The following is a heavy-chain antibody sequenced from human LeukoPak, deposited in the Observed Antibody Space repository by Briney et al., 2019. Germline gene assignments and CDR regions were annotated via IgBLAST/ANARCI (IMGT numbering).Heavy chain of an antibody. Sequence: ASVKVSFKASGYTFTSYDINWVRQATGQGLEWMGWMNPNSGNTGYAQKFQGRVTMTRNTSISTAYMELSSLRSEDTAVYHCAREESGDREFDYWGQGTLVTVSS. D-gene: IGHD3-10*01. V-gene: IGHV1-8*01. CDR3: AREESGDREFDY. CDR2: MNPNSGNT. CDR1: GYTFTSYD. J-gene: IGHJ4*02.